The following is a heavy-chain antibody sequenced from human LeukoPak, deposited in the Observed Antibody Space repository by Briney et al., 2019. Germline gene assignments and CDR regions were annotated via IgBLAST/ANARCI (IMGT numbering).Heavy chain of an antibody. J-gene: IGHJ3*02. CDR2: IYYSGST. CDR3: AKVPAATVSAFDI. V-gene: IGHV4-39*01. Sequence: SETLSLTCTVSGGSISSSSYYWGWIRQPPGKGLEWIGSIYYSGSTYYNPSLKSRVTISVDTSKNQFSLKLSSVTAADTAVYYCAKVPAATVSAFDIWGQGTMVTVSS. CDR1: GGSISSSSYY. D-gene: IGHD2-2*01.